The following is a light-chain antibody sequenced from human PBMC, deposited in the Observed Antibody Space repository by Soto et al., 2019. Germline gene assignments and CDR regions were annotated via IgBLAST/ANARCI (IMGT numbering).Light chain of an antibody. CDR3: QQRGDWPPT. CDR2: NTS. CDR1: QSLSRH. V-gene: IGKV3-11*01. J-gene: IGKJ4*01. Sequence: EIVLTQSPATLSLSPGERATLSCRASQSLSRHLAWYQQIPGQAPRLLIYNTSNRATGIPARFSGSGSGTDFTLTISSLETADFAVYYCQQRGDWPPTFGGGTKVEIK.